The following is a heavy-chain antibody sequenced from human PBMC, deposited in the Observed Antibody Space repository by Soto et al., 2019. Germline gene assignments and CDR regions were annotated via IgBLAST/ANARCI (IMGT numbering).Heavy chain of an antibody. D-gene: IGHD1-26*01. CDR1: GFTFSTYA. J-gene: IGHJ4*02. CDR3: AKDGWELLREPVY. Sequence: EVQLLETGGGLVQPGGSLRLSCTASGFTFSTYAMSWVRQAPGEGLEWVSSISGSGGSTYYADSVKGRFTISRDNSKNTLYLQMNSLRAEDTAVYYCAKDGWELLREPVYWGQGTLVTVSS. CDR2: ISGSGGST. V-gene: IGHV3-23*01.